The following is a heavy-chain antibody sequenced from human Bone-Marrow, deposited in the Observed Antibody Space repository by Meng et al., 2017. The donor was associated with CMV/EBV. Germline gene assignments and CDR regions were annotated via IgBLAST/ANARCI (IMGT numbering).Heavy chain of an antibody. V-gene: IGHV4-38-2*02. D-gene: IGHD5-18*01. Sequence: SETLSLTCTVSGYSISSGYYWGWIRQPPGKGLEWIGSIYHSGSTYYNPSLKSRVTISVDTSKNQFSLKLSSVTAADTAVYYCAREGPYVDTAKVYGMDVWGQGTTVTVSS. CDR2: IYHSGST. CDR1: GYSISSGYY. J-gene: IGHJ6*02. CDR3: AREGPYVDTAKVYGMDV.